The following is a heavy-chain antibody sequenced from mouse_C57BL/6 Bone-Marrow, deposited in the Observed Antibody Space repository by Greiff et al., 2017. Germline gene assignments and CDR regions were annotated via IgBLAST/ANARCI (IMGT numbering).Heavy chain of an antibody. D-gene: IGHD2-3*01. CDR2: IYPGSGST. CDR1: GYTFTSYW. V-gene: IGHV1-55*01. J-gene: IGHJ2*01. Sequence: QVQLQQPGAELVKPGASVKMSCKASGYTFTSYWITWVKQRPGQGLEWIGDIYPGSGSTNYNEKFKSKATLTVDTSSSTAYMQLSSLTSEDSVVYYCARWWLLSYYFDYWGQGTTLTVSS. CDR3: ARWWLLSYYFDY.